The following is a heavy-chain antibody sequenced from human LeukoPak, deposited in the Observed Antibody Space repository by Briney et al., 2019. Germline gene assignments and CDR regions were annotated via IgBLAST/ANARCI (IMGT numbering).Heavy chain of an antibody. V-gene: IGHV3-9*01. J-gene: IGHJ4*02. CDR1: GFSFSGYG. CDR3: AKGGSYYVFFYFDY. Sequence: PGGSLRLSCAASGFSFSGYGMHWVRQAPGKGLEWVSGISWNSGSIGYADSVKGRFTISRDNAKNSLYLQMNSLRAEDTALYYCAKGGSYYVFFYFDYWGQGTLVTVSS. D-gene: IGHD1-26*01. CDR2: ISWNSGSI.